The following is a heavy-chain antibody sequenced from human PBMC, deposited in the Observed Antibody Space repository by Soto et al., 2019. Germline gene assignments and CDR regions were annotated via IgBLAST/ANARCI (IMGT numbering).Heavy chain of an antibody. J-gene: IGHJ5*01. Sequence: GESLKIPCKGSGYTFSSYWIGWVRQLPGKGLEWMGIIYPDDSDTKYSPSFQGQVTISAEKSISTAYLQWTSLKASDTAIYFCARRLPYSPFWFDSWGQGTLVT. V-gene: IGHV5-51*01. D-gene: IGHD2-21*01. CDR2: IYPDDSDT. CDR1: GYTFSSYW. CDR3: ARRLPYSPFWFDS.